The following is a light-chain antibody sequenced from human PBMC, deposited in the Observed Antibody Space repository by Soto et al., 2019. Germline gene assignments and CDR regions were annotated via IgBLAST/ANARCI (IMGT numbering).Light chain of an antibody. CDR1: QSIASW. CDR3: QQANSFPRT. CDR2: AAS. J-gene: IGKJ1*01. Sequence: DIQMTQSPSSVSASVGDRVTITCRASQSIASWLAWYQQKPGKAPNLLIYAASTLQSGVPSRFSGTGSGTDFTLTISSLQPEDFGTYYCQQANSFPRTFGQGTKVEIK. V-gene: IGKV1-12*01.